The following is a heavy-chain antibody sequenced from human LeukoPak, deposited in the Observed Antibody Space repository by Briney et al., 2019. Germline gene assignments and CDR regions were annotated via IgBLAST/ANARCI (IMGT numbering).Heavy chain of an antibody. V-gene: IGHV4-31*03. J-gene: IGHJ6*02. CDR3: AREEPLYCSSTSCAPGMDV. D-gene: IGHD2-2*01. CDR2: IYYSGST. Sequence: PSETLSLTCTVSGGSISSGGYYWSWIRQHPGEGLEWIGYIYYSGSTYYNPSLKSRVTISVDTSKNQFSLKLSSVTAADTAVYYCAREEPLYCSSTSCAPGMDVWGQGTTVTVSS. CDR1: GGSISSGGYY.